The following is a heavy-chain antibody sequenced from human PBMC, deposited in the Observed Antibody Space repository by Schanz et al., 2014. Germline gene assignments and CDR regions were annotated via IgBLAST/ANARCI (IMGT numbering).Heavy chain of an antibody. CDR2: ISGSGVST. D-gene: IGHD5-12*01. J-gene: IGHJ4*02. CDR3: RCGNGYNYDY. CDR1: GFTFSSYA. V-gene: IGHV3-23*01. Sequence: DVQLLESGGGLVQPGGSLRLSCAASGFTFSSYAMSWVRQAPGKGLEWISAISGSGVSTHYADSVKGRFTISRDNSKNTLYLQMNSLRAEDTAVYYCRCGNGYNYDYWGQGTLVTVSS.